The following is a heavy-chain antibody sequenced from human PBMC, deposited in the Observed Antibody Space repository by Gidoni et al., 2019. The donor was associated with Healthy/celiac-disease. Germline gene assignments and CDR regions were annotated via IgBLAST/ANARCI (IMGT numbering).Heavy chain of an antibody. D-gene: IGHD4-17*01. V-gene: IGHV3-23*01. CDR3: ASPGGDYDPRSLFDY. CDR1: GFTFSSYA. Sequence: EVQLLESGGGLVQPGGSLRLSCAASGFTFSSYAMSWVRQAPGKGLEWVSAISGSVGSTYYADSVKGRFTISRDKSKNTLYLQMNSLRAEDTAVYYCASPGGDYDPRSLFDYWGQGTLVTVSS. CDR2: ISGSVGST. J-gene: IGHJ4*02.